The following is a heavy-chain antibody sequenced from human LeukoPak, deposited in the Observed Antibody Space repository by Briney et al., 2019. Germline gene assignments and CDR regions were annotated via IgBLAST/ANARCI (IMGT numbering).Heavy chain of an antibody. CDR3: AKVVYDSSGYVDY. J-gene: IGHJ4*02. CDR2: ISYDGSNK. V-gene: IGHV3-30*18. CDR1: GFTFSSYG. D-gene: IGHD3-22*01. Sequence: PGGSLRLSCAASGFTFSSYGMHWVRQAPGKGLEWVAVISYDGSNKYYADSVKGRFTISRDNSKNTLYLQMNSLRAEDTAVYYCAKVVYDSSGYVDYWGQGTLVTVSS.